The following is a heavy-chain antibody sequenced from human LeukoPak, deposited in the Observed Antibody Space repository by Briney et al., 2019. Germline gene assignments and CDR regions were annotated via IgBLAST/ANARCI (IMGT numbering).Heavy chain of an antibody. CDR2: INSGGSNT. Sequence: GGSLRLSCAASGFTFSDSWMHWVRQAPGKGLVWVSRINSGGSNTTYADSAKGRFTISRDNAKNTLYLQMSSLRAEDTAVYHCAREGWTRGLTQVRGAIEDYHYYYMDVWGKGTTVTVSS. CDR3: AREGWTRGLTQVRGAIEDYHYYYMDV. D-gene: IGHD3-10*01. CDR1: GFTFSDSW. V-gene: IGHV3-74*01. J-gene: IGHJ6*03.